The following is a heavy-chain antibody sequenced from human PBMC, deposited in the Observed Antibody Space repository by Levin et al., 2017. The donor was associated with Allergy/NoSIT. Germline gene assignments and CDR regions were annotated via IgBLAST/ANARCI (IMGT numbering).Heavy chain of an antibody. V-gene: IGHV1-2*02. Sequence: EASVKVSCRASGYTFTGYYMHWVRQAPGQGPEWMGWIKPNSGDTEYAQKFQGRVTMTRDSSISTAYMELSRLRSDDTAVYYCARDRYYFDSSGYPTHFSDHWGQGTLVTVSS. CDR3: ARDRYYFDSSGYPTHFSDH. CDR2: IKPNSGDT. CDR1: GYTFTGYY. J-gene: IGHJ4*02. D-gene: IGHD3-22*01.